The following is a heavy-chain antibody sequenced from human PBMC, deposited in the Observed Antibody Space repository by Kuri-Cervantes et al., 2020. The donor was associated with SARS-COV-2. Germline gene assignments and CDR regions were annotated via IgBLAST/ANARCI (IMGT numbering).Heavy chain of an antibody. CDR2: IKQDGSEK. V-gene: IGHV3-7*05. Sequence: GESLKISCAASGFTFSSYWMSWVRQAPGKGLEWVANIKQDGSEKYYVDSVKGRSTISRDNAKNSLYLQMNSLRAEDTAVYYCARVQDYYSNSQFDYWGQGTLVTVSS. CDR1: GFTFSSYW. CDR3: ARVQDYYSNSQFDY. D-gene: IGHD4-11*01. J-gene: IGHJ4*02.